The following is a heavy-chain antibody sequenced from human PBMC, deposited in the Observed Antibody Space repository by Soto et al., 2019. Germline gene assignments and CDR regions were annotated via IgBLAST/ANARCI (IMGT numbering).Heavy chain of an antibody. V-gene: IGHV3-74*01. J-gene: IGHJ4*02. Sequence: GGSLRLSCAASGFTFSSYWMHWVRQAPGKGLVWVSRINSDGSSTSYADSVKGRFTISRDNAKNTLYLQMNSPRAEDTAVYYCARDRPLSGSYYSLDYWGQGTLVTVSS. CDR2: INSDGSST. D-gene: IGHD1-26*01. CDR1: GFTFSSYW. CDR3: ARDRPLSGSYYSLDY.